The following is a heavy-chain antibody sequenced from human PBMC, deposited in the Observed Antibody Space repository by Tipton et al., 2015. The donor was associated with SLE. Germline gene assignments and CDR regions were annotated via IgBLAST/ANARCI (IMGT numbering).Heavy chain of an antibody. V-gene: IGHV4-39*01. CDR2: IYYSGST. CDR3: ARWAKAAVDY. CDR1: GGSVSSSSNF. D-gene: IGHD6-25*01. Sequence: TLSLTCNVSGGSVSSSSNFWGWIRQPPGKGLEWIGNIYYSGSTYYNPSLKSRVTISADTSKNQFSLKLSFVTAADTAVYYCARWAKAAVDYWGQGTLVTVSS. J-gene: IGHJ4*02.